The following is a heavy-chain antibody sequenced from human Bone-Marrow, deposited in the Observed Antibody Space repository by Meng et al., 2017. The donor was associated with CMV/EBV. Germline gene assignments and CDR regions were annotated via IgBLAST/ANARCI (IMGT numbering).Heavy chain of an antibody. J-gene: IGHJ4*02. CDR1: GYTFTSYG. D-gene: IGHD3-22*01. CDR2: ISAYSGNT. CDR3: ARDLDPTYYYDSSGYYMRH. Sequence: ASVKVSCKASGYTFTSYGISWVRQAPGQGLEWMGWISAYSGNTNYAQKLQGRVTMTTDTSTSTAYMELRSLRSDDTAVYYCARDLDPTYYYDSSGYYMRHWGQGTLVTVSS. V-gene: IGHV1-18*01.